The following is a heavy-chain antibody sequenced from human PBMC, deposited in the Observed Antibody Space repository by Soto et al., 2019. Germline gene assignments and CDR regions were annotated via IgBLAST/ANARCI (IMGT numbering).Heavy chain of an antibody. CDR1: GFTFSSYG. CDR3: AKDGVIRAFDI. CDR2: ISYDGSNK. J-gene: IGHJ3*02. Sequence: QVQLVESGGGVVQPGRSLRLSCAASGFTFSSYGMHWVRQAPGKGLEWVAVISYDGSNKYYADSVKGRFTISRDNSKNTLYLQMNSLRAEDKAVYYCAKDGVIRAFDIWGQGTMVTVSS. V-gene: IGHV3-30*18. D-gene: IGHD2-21*01.